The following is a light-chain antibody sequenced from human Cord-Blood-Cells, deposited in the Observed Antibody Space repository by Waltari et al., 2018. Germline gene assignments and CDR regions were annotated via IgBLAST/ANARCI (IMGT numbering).Light chain of an antibody. CDR3: QQYNNWPPYT. V-gene: IGKV3-15*01. CDR1: QSVSSN. Sequence: EIVMTQSPATLSVSPGERATLSCRASQSVSSNLAWYQQKTGQAPRLLIYGASTRATGIPARLSGGGSGTEFTLTISSLQYEDFSVYYCQQYNNWPPYTFGQGTKLEIK. J-gene: IGKJ2*01. CDR2: GAS.